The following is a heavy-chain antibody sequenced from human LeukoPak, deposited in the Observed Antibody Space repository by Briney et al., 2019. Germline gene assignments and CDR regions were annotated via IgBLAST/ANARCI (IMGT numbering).Heavy chain of an antibody. CDR2: IRSNGGST. J-gene: IGHJ4*02. CDR3: ARGSLNPYYDY. V-gene: IGHV3-64*01. Sequence: GESLKISCAASGFTFSSYAMHWVRQAPGKGLEYVSAIRSNGGSTYYANSVKGRFTISRDNSKNTLYLQMGSLRAEDMAVYYCARGSLNPYYDYWGQGTLVTVSS. CDR1: GFTFSSYA. D-gene: IGHD1-14*01.